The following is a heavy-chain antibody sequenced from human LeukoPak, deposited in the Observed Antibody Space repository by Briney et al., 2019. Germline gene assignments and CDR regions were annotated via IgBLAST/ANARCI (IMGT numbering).Heavy chain of an antibody. CDR2: ISSDGRIT. V-gene: IGHV3-64*01. CDR3: ARVSGWYWFDQ. CDR1: GYTFSSYA. D-gene: IGHD6-19*01. Sequence: PGGSLRLSCEGSGYTFSSYAMHWVRQAPGKGLEYVAAISSDGRITYYANFVKGRFTISRDNPKNTLYLQMGSLRTEDMAVYYCARVSGWYWFDQWGQGTLVTVSS. J-gene: IGHJ5*02.